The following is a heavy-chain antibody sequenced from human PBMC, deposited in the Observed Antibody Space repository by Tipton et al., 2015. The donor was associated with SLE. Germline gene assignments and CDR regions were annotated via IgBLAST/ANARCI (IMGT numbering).Heavy chain of an antibody. CDR1: GFTFSRFW. J-gene: IGHJ2*01. D-gene: IGHD3-22*01. CDR3: ARAVTDFYDSSGFTWYFDL. CDR2: INSDGTTT. V-gene: IGHV3-74*01. Sequence: SLRLSCATSGFTFSRFWMHWVRQAPGKGLVWVSRINSDGTTTYYADSVKGRFTISRDNAKNTVYLQMNSLRAEDTAVYYCARAVTDFYDSSGFTWYFDLWGRGTGV.